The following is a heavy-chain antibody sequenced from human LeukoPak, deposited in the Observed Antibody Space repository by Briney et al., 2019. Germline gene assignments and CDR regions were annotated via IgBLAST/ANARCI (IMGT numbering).Heavy chain of an antibody. J-gene: IGHJ4*02. CDR1: GYAFTSYD. CDR3: AIRRLGELSPPRG. V-gene: IGHV1-8*01. Sequence: ASVKVSCKASGYAFTSYDINWVRQATGQGLEWMGWMNPNSGNTGYAQKFQGRVTMTRNTSISTAYMELSSLRSEDTAVYYCAIRRLGELSPPRGWGQGTLVTVSS. CDR2: MNPNSGNT. D-gene: IGHD3-16*02.